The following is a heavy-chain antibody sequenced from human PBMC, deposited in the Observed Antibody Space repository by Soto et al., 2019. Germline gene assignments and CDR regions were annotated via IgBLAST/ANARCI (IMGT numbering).Heavy chain of an antibody. CDR1: GFSLSSSGVG. D-gene: IGHD2-15*01. J-gene: IGHJ6*02. V-gene: IGHV2-5*02. CDR2: IYWDDDE. Sequence: QITLKASGPTLVKPTQTLTLTCTFSGFSLSSSGVGVGWIRQPQGKALEWLTLIYWDDDERYSPSLKRRLTSTKDTSKNQVVLTLTNMDPGDTATYCGAHKVGRGAAMDVWGQGTTVTVSS. CDR3: AHKVGRGAAMDV.